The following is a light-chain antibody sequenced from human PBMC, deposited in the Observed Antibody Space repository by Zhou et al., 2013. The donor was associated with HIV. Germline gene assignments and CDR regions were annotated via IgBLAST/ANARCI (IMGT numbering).Light chain of an antibody. Sequence: DIQLTQFPPSLSASVGDSLTISCRASQDMSVNLVWYQQQPGRAPKLLIYGASTLQSGVPSRFSGSGSGTDFTLTISSLQPEDIATITYSTIXIYSLTFTFGPG. CDR3: STIXIYSLTFT. V-gene: IGKV1-9*01. J-gene: IGKJ3*01. CDR2: GAS. CDR1: QDMSVN.